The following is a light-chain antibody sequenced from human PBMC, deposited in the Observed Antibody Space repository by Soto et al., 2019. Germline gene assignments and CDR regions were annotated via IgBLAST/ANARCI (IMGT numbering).Light chain of an antibody. CDR3: QQYSSWYT. V-gene: IGKV1-5*03. CDR2: KAS. CDR1: QSISSW. Sequence: DIQMTQSPSTLSASVGDRVTITCRASQSISSWLAWYQQKPGKVPKFLIYKASSLESGVPSRFSGSGSGTEFTLTISSLQPDDFATYYCQQYSSWYTFGQGTKLEIK. J-gene: IGKJ2*01.